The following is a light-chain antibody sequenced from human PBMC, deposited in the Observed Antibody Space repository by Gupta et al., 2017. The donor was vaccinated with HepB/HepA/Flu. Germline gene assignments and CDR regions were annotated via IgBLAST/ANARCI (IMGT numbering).Light chain of an antibody. CDR2: KAS. Sequence: DIQMTQSPSTLSASVGDRVTITCRASQSISSWLAWYQQKPGKAPNLLIYKASTLQSGVPSRFSGSGSETKFTLTISSRQPDDFATYYCQHENSYPWTFGQGTKVEIK. CDR1: QSISSW. J-gene: IGKJ1*01. CDR3: QHENSYPWT. V-gene: IGKV1-5*03.